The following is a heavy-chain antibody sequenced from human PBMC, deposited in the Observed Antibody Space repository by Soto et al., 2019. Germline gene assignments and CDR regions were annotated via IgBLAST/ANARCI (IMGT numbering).Heavy chain of an antibody. CDR3: AKDQFGIVGPVDY. V-gene: IGHV3-23*01. CDR1: GLIFSDYA. D-gene: IGHD1-26*01. J-gene: IGHJ4*02. Sequence: PGGSLRLSCAASGLIFSDYAMSWVRQAPGKGLECVACISGSGDKTFYADSVKGRFTISRDNSKNTVSLHMNSLRVDDTAVYFCAKDQFGIVGPVDYWGPGTLVTVSS. CDR2: ISGSGDKT.